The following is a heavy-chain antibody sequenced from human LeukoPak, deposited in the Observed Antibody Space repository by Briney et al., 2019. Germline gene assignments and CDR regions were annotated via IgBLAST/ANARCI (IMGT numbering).Heavy chain of an antibody. J-gene: IGHJ3*02. D-gene: IGHD3-3*01. CDR2: ISSSSSTI. V-gene: IGHV3-48*01. CDR1: GFTFSSYS. CDR3: ARSTTGEFLEWFPDAFDI. Sequence: GGSLRLSCAASGFTFSSYSMNWVRQAPGKGLEWVSYISSSSSTIYYADSVKGRFTISRDNAKNSLYLQMNSLRAEDTAVYYCARSTTGEFLEWFPDAFDIWGQGTMVTLSS.